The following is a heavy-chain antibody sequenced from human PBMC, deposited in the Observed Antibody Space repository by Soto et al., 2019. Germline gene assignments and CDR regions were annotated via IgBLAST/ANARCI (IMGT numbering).Heavy chain of an antibody. CDR3: ARYWNAGTLYGAFDI. CDR2: IIPNYEAA. CDR1: GGSFNNYV. Sequence: QVQLVQSGAEVRKPGSSVKVSCEASGGSFNNYVISWLRQAPGQGLEWMGGIIPNYEAANYAQKCRGRLTITADKATNPAYMELNSLRPEDTATYYCARYWNAGTLYGAFDIWGQGTTVIVS. D-gene: IGHD4-17*01. V-gene: IGHV1-69*06. J-gene: IGHJ3*02.